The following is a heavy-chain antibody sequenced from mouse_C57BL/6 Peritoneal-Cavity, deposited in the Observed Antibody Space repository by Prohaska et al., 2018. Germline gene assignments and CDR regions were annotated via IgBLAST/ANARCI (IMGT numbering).Heavy chain of an antibody. CDR3: MRYGNYWYFDV. CDR1: GFTFSGFW. V-gene: IGHV11-2*01. D-gene: IGHD2-1*01. Sequence: EVQLLETGGGLVQPVGSRGLSCEGSGFTFSGFWMSWVRQTPGKTLEWIGDINSDGSEINYEPSIKDRFTIFRDNDKSTLYLQMSNVRSEDTATYFCMRYGNYWYFDVWGTGTTVTVSS. J-gene: IGHJ1*03. CDR2: INSDGSEI.